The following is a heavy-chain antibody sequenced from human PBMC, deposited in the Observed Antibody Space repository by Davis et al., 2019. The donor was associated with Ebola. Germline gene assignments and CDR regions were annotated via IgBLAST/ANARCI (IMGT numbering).Heavy chain of an antibody. V-gene: IGHV1-46*01. CDR3: ARVRAGHYYYYGMDV. CDR1: GGTFSSYA. D-gene: IGHD6-19*01. Sequence: ASAKVSCKASGGTFSSYAISWVRQAPGQGLEWMGIINPSGGSTSYAQKFQGRVTMTRDTSTSTAYMELSSLRSEDTAVYYCARVRAGHYYYYGMDVWGQGTTVTVSS. J-gene: IGHJ6*02. CDR2: INPSGGST.